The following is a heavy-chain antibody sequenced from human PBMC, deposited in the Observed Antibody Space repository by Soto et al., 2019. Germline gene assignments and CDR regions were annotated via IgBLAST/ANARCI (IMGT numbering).Heavy chain of an antibody. J-gene: IGHJ6*02. V-gene: IGHV3-7*05. CDR1: GFTFSSYW. CDR2: IKQDGSEK. D-gene: IGHD3-3*01. CDR3: ARDQEYDFWSGYHGMDV. Sequence: GGSLRLSCAASGFTFSSYWMSWVRQAPGKGLEWVANIKQDGSEKYYVDSVKGRFTISRDNAKNSLYLQMNSLRAEDTAVYYCARDQEYDFWSGYHGMDVWGQGTTVTVSS.